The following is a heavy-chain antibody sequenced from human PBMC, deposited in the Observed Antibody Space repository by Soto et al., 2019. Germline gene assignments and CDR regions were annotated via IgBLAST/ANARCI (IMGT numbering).Heavy chain of an antibody. V-gene: IGHV4-34*01. CDR3: ARSRHYYGSGSHQYNWFDP. D-gene: IGHD3-10*01. CDR2: INHSGST. CDR1: GGSFSGYY. J-gene: IGHJ5*02. Sequence: QVQLQQWGAGLLKPSETLSLTCAVYGGSFSGYYWSWIRQPPGKGLEWIGEINHSGSTNYNPSLQSRVTISVDTSKNQFSLKLSSVTAADTAVYYCARSRHYYGSGSHQYNWFDPWGQGTLVTVSS.